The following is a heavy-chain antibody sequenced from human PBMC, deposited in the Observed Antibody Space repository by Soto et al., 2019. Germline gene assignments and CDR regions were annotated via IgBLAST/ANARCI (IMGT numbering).Heavy chain of an antibody. CDR3: AKDRLTGDHDGMDV. D-gene: IGHD7-27*01. CDR1: GFTFSTYG. CDR2: ISYDGSNK. V-gene: IGHV3-30*18. J-gene: IGHJ6*02. Sequence: QVQLVESGGDVVQPGRSLRLSCAASGFTFSTYGIHWVRQAPGKGLEWVAVISYDGSNKYYADSVKGRFTISRDNSKNTLYLQMHSLRAEDTAVYYCAKDRLTGDHDGMDVWGQGTTVTVSS.